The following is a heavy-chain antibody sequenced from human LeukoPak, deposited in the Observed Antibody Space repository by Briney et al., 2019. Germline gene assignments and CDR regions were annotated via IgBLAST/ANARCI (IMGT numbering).Heavy chain of an antibody. CDR1: GYTFTSYG. J-gene: IGHJ4*02. Sequence: GASVKVSCKASGYTFTSYGISWVRQAPGQGLEWMGWISAYNGNTNYAQKLQGRVTMTTDTSTSTAYMELRSLRSDDTAVYYCARSDYYDSSGYYLSFDYWGQGTLVIVSS. CDR3: ARSDYYDSSGYYLSFDY. CDR2: ISAYNGNT. V-gene: IGHV1-18*01. D-gene: IGHD3-22*01.